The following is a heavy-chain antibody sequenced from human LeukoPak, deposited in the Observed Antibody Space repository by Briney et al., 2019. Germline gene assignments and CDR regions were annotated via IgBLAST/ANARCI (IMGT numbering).Heavy chain of an antibody. V-gene: IGHV1-58*01. D-gene: IGHD2-21*02. CDR2: IVVGSGNT. CDR3: AREPVAYCGGDCYSGGYFDL. J-gene: IGHJ2*01. Sequence: ASVKVSCKASGFTFTSSAVQWVRQARGQRLEWIGWIVVGSGNTNYAQKFQERVTITRDMSTSTAYMELSSLRAEDTAVYYCAREPVAYCGGDCYSGGYFDLWGRGTLVTVSS. CDR1: GFTFTSSA.